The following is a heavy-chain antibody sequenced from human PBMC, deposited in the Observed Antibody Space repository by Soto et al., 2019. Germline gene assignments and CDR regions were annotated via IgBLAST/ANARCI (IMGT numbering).Heavy chain of an antibody. CDR1: GFIFSDFG. CDR3: AKSPSKARDYEVLAGYSGYFDS. Sequence: GGSVRLSCAASGFIFSDFGMSWVRQAPGKGLEWVAVTSFDGSHEYYAASAKGRFTISRDNSKNMLLLQMDNVRAEDTAVYYRAKSPSKARDYEVLAGYSGYFDSWPLGSLVIVTS. V-gene: IGHV3-30*18. J-gene: IGHJ4*02. D-gene: IGHD3-9*01. CDR2: TSFDGSHE.